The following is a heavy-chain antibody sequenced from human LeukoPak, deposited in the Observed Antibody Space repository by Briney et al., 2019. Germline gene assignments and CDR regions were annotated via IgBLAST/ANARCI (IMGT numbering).Heavy chain of an antibody. CDR2: IYYSGST. J-gene: IGHJ4*02. D-gene: IGHD3-10*01. V-gene: IGHV4-59*01. CDR1: GGSISSYY. Sequence: SETLSLTCTVSGGSISSYYWSWIRQPPGKGLEWIGCIYYSGSTNYNPSLKSRVTISVDTSKNQFSLKLSSVTAADTAVYYCARGARSPSLWFGESAYYFDYWGQGTLVTVSS. CDR3: ARGARSPSLWFGESAYYFDY.